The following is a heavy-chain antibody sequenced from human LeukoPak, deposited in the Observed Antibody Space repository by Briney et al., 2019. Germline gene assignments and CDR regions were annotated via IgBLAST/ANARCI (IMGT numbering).Heavy chain of an antibody. CDR2: INHSGST. CDR1: GGSFSGYY. Sequence: SETLSLTCAVYGGSFSGYYWSWIRQPPGKGLEWIGEINHSGSTNYNPSLKSRVTISVDTSKNQFSLKLGSVTAADTAVYYCARGSPVLLWFGELLPFDYWGQGTLVTVSS. CDR3: ARGSPVLLWFGELLPFDY. V-gene: IGHV4-34*01. D-gene: IGHD3-10*01. J-gene: IGHJ4*02.